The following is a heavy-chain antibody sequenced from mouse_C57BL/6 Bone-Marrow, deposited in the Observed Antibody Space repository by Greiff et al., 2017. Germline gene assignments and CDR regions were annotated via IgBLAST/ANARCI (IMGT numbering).Heavy chain of an antibody. V-gene: IGHV7-1*01. CDR3: ARVTVGWYFDV. J-gene: IGHJ1*03. CDR2: SRNKANDYTT. CDR1: GFTFSDFY. Sequence: EVMLVESGGGLVQSGRSLRLSCATSGFTFSDFYMEWVRQAPGKGLEWIAASRNKANDYTTEYSASVKGRFIVSRDTSQSILYLQMNALRAEDTAIYYCARVTVGWYFDVWGTGTTVTVSS.